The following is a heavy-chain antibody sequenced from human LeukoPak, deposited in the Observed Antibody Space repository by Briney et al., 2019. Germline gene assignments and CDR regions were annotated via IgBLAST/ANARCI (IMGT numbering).Heavy chain of an antibody. Sequence: SVKVSCKASGGTFSSYAISWVRQAPGQGLEGMGGIIPIFGTANYAQHFQGRVTITEDESTSTAYMELSSLRSEDTAVYYCAREAELGTYFDYWGQGTLVTVSS. CDR2: IIPIFGTA. CDR1: GGTFSSYA. D-gene: IGHD7-27*01. J-gene: IGHJ4*02. V-gene: IGHV1-69*13. CDR3: AREAELGTYFDY.